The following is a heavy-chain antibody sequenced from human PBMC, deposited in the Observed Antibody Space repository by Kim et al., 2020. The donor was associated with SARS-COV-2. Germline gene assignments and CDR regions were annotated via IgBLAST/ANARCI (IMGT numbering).Heavy chain of an antibody. J-gene: IGHJ4*02. CDR1: GFTFSSYA. CDR3: AKVRSSWSDDY. Sequence: GGSLRLSCAASGFTFSSYAMSWVRQAPGKGLEWVSHISGSGGSTYYADSVKGRFTISRDNSKNTLYLQMNSLRAEDTAIYYCAKVRSSWSDDYWGQGTLVTVSP. CDR2: ISGSGGST. D-gene: IGHD6-13*01. V-gene: IGHV3-23*01.